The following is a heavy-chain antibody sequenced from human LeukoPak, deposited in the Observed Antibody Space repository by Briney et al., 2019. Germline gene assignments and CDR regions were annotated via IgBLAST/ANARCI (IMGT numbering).Heavy chain of an antibody. D-gene: IGHD6-13*01. V-gene: IGHV3-21*01. CDR3: AIGSVEGRFWYSSSWGLSMSSTPDVY. Sequence: PGGSLRLSCAASGFTFSSYSMNWVRQAPGKGLEWVSSISSSSSYIYYADSVKGRFTISRDNAKNSLYLQMNSLRAEDTAVYYCAIGSVEGRFWYSSSWGLSMSSTPDVYWGQGTLVTVSS. CDR2: ISSSSSYI. CDR1: GFTFSSYS. J-gene: IGHJ4*02.